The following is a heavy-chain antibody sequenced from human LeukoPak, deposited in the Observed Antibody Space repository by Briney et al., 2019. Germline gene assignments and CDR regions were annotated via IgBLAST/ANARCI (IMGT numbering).Heavy chain of an antibody. D-gene: IGHD1-26*01. CDR2: INYSGGST. CDR1: GFTFSNDP. Sequence: PGGSLRLSCAASGFTFSNDPMSWVRQTPGKGLEWVSTINYSGGSTYYADSVKGRFTISRDNAKNSLYLQMNSLRAEDTALYYCARGGGPSGSYYFDYWGQGTLVTVSS. V-gene: IGHV3-23*01. CDR3: ARGGGPSGSYYFDY. J-gene: IGHJ4*02.